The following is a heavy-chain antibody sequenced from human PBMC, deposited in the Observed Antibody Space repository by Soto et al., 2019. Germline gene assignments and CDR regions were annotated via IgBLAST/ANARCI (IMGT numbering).Heavy chain of an antibody. J-gene: IGHJ3*02. CDR3: ARGLYGSGRRAFDI. D-gene: IGHD3-10*01. CDR1: GFTFSSYG. V-gene: IGHV3-33*01. Sequence: GGSLRLSCAASGFTFSSYGIHWVRQAPGKGLEWVAVIWYDGSNKYYADSVKGRFTISRDNSKNTLYLQMNSLRAEDTAVYYCARGLYGSGRRAFDIWGQGTMVTVSS. CDR2: IWYDGSNK.